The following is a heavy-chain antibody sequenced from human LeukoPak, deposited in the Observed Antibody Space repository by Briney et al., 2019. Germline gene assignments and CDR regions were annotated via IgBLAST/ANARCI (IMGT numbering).Heavy chain of an antibody. CDR2: ISYDGSNK. J-gene: IGHJ1*01. CDR1: GFTFSSYG. CDR3: AKEIYGDSTGGRFQH. D-gene: IGHD4-17*01. V-gene: IGHV3-30*18. Sequence: GGSLRLSCAASGFTFSSYGMHWVRQAPGKGLEWVAVISYDGSNKYYADSVKGRFTISRDNSKNTLYLQMNSLRAEDTAVYYCAKEIYGDSTGGRFQHWGQGTLVTVSS.